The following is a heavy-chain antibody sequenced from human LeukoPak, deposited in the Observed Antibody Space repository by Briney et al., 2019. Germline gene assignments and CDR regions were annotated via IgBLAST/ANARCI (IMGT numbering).Heavy chain of an antibody. Sequence: GGSLRLSCAASGFTFSSYWMSWVRQPPGKGLEWVANIKQDGSEEYYVDSVKGRFTISRDNAENSLYLQMNNLRVEDMAVYYCVRSLSLAYWGQGALVTVSS. CDR3: VRSLSLAY. V-gene: IGHV3-7*01. D-gene: IGHD3-16*01. J-gene: IGHJ4*02. CDR1: GFTFSSYW. CDR2: IKQDGSEE.